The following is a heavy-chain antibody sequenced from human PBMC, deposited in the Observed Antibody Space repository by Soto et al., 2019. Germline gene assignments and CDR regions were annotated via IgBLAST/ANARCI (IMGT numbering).Heavy chain of an antibody. Sequence: ASVKVSCKASGGTFSSYAISWVRQAPGQGLEWMGRIIPILGIANYAQKFQGRVTITADKSTSTAYMELSSLRSEDTAVYYCARVEVRRAPGNDCSSTSCPYIRLGWFDPWGQGTLVTVSS. CDR2: IIPILGIA. J-gene: IGHJ5*02. CDR1: GGTFSSYA. D-gene: IGHD2-2*01. V-gene: IGHV1-69*04. CDR3: ARVEVRRAPGNDCSSTSCPYIRLGWFDP.